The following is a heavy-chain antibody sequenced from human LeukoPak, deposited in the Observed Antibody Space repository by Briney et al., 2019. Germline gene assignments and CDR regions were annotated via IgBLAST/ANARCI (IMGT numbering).Heavy chain of an antibody. CDR2: ISSNGGST. D-gene: IGHD6-13*01. CDR3: ARDRGLGSSSGRGYFDY. CDR1: GFTFSSYA. V-gene: IGHV3-64*01. J-gene: IGHJ4*02. Sequence: GGSLRLSCAASGFTFSSYAMSWVRQAPGKGLEYVSAISSNGGSTYYANSVKGRFTISRDNSKNTLYLQMGSLRAEDMAVYYCARDRGLGSSSGRGYFDYWGQGTLVTVSS.